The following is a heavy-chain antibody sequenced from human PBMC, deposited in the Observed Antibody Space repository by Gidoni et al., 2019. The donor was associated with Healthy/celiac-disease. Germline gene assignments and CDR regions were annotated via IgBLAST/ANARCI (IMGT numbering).Heavy chain of an antibody. CDR2: IYPGDSDT. J-gene: IGHJ4*02. V-gene: IGHV5-51*01. D-gene: IGHD3-22*01. CDR1: GYSFTSYW. CDR3: ARSTNYYDSSGYYTIFDY. Sequence: EVQLVQSGAEVKKPGESLKISCKGSGYSFTSYWIGWVRQMPGKGLEWMGIIYPGDSDTRYSPSFQGQVTISADKSISTAYLQWSSLKASDTAMYYCARSTNYYDSSGYYTIFDYWGQGTLVTVSS.